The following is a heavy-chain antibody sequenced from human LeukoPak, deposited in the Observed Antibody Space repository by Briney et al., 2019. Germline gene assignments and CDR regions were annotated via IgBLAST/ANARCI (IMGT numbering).Heavy chain of an antibody. CDR1: GFTFSSYG. CDR3: AKSAGSGSYYHFDY. Sequence: GGSLRPSCAASGFTFSSYGMHWVRQAPGKGLEWVAFIRCDGSNKYYADSVKGRFTISRDNSKNTLYLQMNSLRAEDTAVYYCAKSAGSGSYYHFDYWGQGTLVTVSS. V-gene: IGHV3-30*02. D-gene: IGHD3-10*01. CDR2: IRCDGSNK. J-gene: IGHJ4*02.